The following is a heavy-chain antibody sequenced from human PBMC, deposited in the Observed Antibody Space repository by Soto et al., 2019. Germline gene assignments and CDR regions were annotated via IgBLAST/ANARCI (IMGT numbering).Heavy chain of an antibody. V-gene: IGHV5-51*01. J-gene: IGHJ6*02. CDR1: GYSFTSYW. CDR3: ARHLGAELLATYYYYGMDV. D-gene: IGHD1-7*01. Sequence: PGESLKISCKGSGYSFTSYWIGWVRQMPGKGLEWMGIIYPGDSDTRYSPSFQGQVTISADKSISTAYLQWSSLKASDTAMYYCARHLGAELLATYYYYGMDVWGQGTTVTVSS. CDR2: IYPGDSDT.